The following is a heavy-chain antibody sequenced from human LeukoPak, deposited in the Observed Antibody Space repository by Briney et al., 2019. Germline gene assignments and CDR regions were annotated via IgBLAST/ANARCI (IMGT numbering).Heavy chain of an antibody. D-gene: IGHD3-16*01. J-gene: IGHJ4*02. CDR1: GFTFSSFW. CDR3: ARVRMGDDFNPFDY. Sequence: GGSPRLSCAASGFTFSSFWIYWVRHAPGKGLVWVSRIKSDGSETLYADSVKGRFTISRDNAKNTLYLQMNSLRAEDSAAYYCARVRMGDDFNPFDYWGQGTLVTVSS. V-gene: IGHV3-74*01. CDR2: IKSDGSET.